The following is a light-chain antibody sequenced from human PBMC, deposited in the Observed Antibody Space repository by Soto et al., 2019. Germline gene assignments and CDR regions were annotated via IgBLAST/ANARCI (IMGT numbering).Light chain of an antibody. J-gene: IGKJ5*01. Sequence: IVVTQSAATLSVSPGERATLPCRSIQSVSSNLAWYQQKPGQAPRLLIYGASSRATGIPDRFSGSGSGTDFTLTISRLEPEDFAVYYCQQYGSSPKITFGQGTRLEIK. V-gene: IGKV3-20*01. CDR1: QSVSSN. CDR2: GAS. CDR3: QQYGSSPKIT.